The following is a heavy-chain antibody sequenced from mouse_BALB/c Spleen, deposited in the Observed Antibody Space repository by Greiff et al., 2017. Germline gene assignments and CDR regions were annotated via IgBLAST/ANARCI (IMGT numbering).Heavy chain of an antibody. D-gene: IGHD2-3*01. V-gene: IGHV5-17*02. CDR3: ARDGSPHFDY. CDR1: GFTFSSFG. J-gene: IGHJ2*01. Sequence: EVQVVESGGGLVQPGGSRKLSCAASGFTFSSFGMHWVRQAPEKGLEWVAYISSGSSTIYYADTVKGRFTISRDNPKNTLFLQMTSLRSEDTAMYYCARDGSPHFDYWGQGTTLTVSS. CDR2: ISSGSSTI.